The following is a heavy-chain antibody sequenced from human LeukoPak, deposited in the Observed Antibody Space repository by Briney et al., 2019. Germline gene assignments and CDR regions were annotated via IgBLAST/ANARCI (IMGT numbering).Heavy chain of an antibody. Sequence: GGSLRLSCAASGFTFSSYGMHWVRQAPGKGLEWVAVISYDGSNKYYADSVKGRFTISRDNSKNTLYLQMNSLRAEDTAVYYCVKAPAYYDIPSDWFDPWGQGTLVTVSS. CDR1: GFTFSSYG. J-gene: IGHJ5*02. V-gene: IGHV3-30*18. CDR2: ISYDGSNK. CDR3: VKAPAYYDIPSDWFDP. D-gene: IGHD3-9*01.